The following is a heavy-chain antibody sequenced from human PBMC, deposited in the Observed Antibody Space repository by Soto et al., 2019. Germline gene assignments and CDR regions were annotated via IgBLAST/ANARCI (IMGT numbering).Heavy chain of an antibody. V-gene: IGHV3-30*18. CDR1: GFTFSHYG. CDR2: ISYDGSNK. CDR3: AKDSPVADY. J-gene: IGHJ4*02. D-gene: IGHD6-19*01. Sequence: SLRLSCAASGFTFSHYGMHWVRQAPGKGLEWVAVISYDGSNKYYADSVKGRFTISRDDSKNTLYLQMNSLRTEDTALYYCAKDSPVADYWGQGTLVTVSS.